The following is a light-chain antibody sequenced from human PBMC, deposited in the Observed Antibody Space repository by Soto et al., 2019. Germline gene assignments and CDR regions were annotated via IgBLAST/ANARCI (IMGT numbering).Light chain of an antibody. V-gene: IGKV3-15*01. CDR3: QQYNNWPPIT. CDR2: SAS. CDR1: QGVSRN. J-gene: IGKJ2*01. Sequence: ETVMTQSPATLSVSPGERATLSCRASQGVSRNLAWYQQKPGQAPRLLIYSASTRATGIPARFSGSGSGTEFTLTISSLQSEDFAFYYCQQYNNWPPITFGQGTKLEIK.